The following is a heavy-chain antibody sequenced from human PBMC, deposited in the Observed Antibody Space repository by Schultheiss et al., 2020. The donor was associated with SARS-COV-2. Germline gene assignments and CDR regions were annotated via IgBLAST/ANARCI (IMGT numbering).Heavy chain of an antibody. V-gene: IGHV3-30*03. D-gene: IGHD2-2*01. CDR3: ARDYCSSTSCITTDAFDI. CDR1: GFTLSDYW. J-gene: IGHJ3*02. Sequence: GGSLRLSCAASGFTLSDYWMHWVRQAPGKGLEWVAVISYDGSNKYYADSVKGRFTISRDNSKNTLYLQMNSLRAEDTAVYYCARDYCSSTSCITTDAFDIWGQGTMVTVSS. CDR2: ISYDGSNK.